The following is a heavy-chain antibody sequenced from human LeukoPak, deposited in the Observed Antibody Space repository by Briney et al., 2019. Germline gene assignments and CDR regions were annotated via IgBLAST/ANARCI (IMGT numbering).Heavy chain of an antibody. Sequence: SETLSLTCAVYGGSFSGYYWSWIRQPPGKGLEWIGEINHSGSTNYNPPLKSRVTISVDTSKNQFSLKLSSVTAADTAVYYCARGITIFGVVLDYWGQGTLVTVSS. D-gene: IGHD3-3*01. V-gene: IGHV4-34*01. CDR2: INHSGST. CDR3: ARGITIFGVVLDY. CDR1: GGSFSGYY. J-gene: IGHJ4*02.